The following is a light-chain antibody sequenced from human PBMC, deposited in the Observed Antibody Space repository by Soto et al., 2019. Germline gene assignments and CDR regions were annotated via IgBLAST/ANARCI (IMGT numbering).Light chain of an antibody. CDR3: QQYNSSPLT. J-gene: IGKJ4*01. V-gene: IGKV1-5*03. CDR1: QSISSW. Sequence: DIQMTQSPSTLSASVGDRVTITCRASQSISSWLAWYQQKPGKAPKLLIYKASSLESGVPSRFSGSGSGTEFIFTISSLQPDDFATYYCQQYNSSPLTFGGGTKVEIK. CDR2: KAS.